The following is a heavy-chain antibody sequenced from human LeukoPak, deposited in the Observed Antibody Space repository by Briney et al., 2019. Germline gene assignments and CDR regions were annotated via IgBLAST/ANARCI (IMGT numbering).Heavy chain of an antibody. Sequence: SETLSLTCTVSGGSISSYYWSWIRQPPGKGLQWIAYISDIGSTNYNPSLKSRVTISLDTSKNQFSLKLSSVTAADTAVYYCARRDYGSGSYFQTQNWFDPWGQGTLVTVSS. CDR3: ARRDYGSGSYFQTQNWFDP. CDR1: GGSISSYY. D-gene: IGHD3-10*01. J-gene: IGHJ5*02. V-gene: IGHV4-59*08. CDR2: ISDIGST.